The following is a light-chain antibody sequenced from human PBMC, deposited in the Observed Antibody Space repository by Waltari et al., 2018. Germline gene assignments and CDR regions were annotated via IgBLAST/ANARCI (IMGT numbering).Light chain of an antibody. J-gene: IGKJ4*01. V-gene: IGKV3-11*01. CDR1: QSVSSY. Sequence: EIVLTQSPATLSLSPGERATLSCRASQSVSSYLAWYQQKPGQAPRLLIYEASHRATGIPARFSGSGSGTDFTLTISSLEPEDFAVYYCQQRSNWPLTFGGGTKVEIK. CDR3: QQRSNWPLT. CDR2: EAS.